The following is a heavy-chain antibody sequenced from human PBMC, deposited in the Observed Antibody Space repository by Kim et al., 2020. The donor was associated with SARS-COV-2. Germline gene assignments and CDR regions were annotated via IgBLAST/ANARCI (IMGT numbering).Heavy chain of an antibody. D-gene: IGHD3-10*01. V-gene: IGHV1-8*01. CDR1: GYTFSSYD. J-gene: IGHJ6*02. CDR2: MNPNSGNT. Sequence: ASVKVSCKASGYTFSSYDINWVRQATGQGLEWMGWMNPNSGNTGHAQKFQGRVTMTRNTSISTAYMELSSLRSEDTAVYYCASALLWFGELRFRDDYYGMDVWGQGTTVTVSS. CDR3: ASALLWFGELRFRDDYYGMDV.